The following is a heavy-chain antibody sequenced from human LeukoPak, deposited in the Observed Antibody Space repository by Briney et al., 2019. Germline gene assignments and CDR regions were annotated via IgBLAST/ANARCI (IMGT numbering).Heavy chain of an antibody. J-gene: IGHJ4*02. CDR3: VREYGDYQAPFDY. CDR1: GFSLGTYW. D-gene: IGHD4-17*01. CDR2: IKQDGSEK. V-gene: IGHV3-7*05. Sequence: GGSLRLSCAASGFSLGTYWMSWVRQAPGKGLEGVANIKQDGSEKHYGDSVRGRFTIPRDNAKNELYLQMHSLRVEDTAVYYCVREYGDYQAPFDYWGQGTLVTVSS.